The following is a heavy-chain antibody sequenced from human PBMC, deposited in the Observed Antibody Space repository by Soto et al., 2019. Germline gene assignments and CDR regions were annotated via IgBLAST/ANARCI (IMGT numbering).Heavy chain of an antibody. J-gene: IGHJ4*02. D-gene: IGHD6-19*01. V-gene: IGHV4-59*08. CDR2: IYYSGST. CDR3: SIIFGSGCDYYFDY. Sequence: PWETLSLPCTVSGGSISSYDWSWIRQPPGKGLEWIGYIYYSGSTNYNPSLKSRVTISQDTSQNQFSLNLSSVTAADTTVYYCSIIFGSGCDYYFDYWGQGTLVTVSS. CDR1: GGSISSYD.